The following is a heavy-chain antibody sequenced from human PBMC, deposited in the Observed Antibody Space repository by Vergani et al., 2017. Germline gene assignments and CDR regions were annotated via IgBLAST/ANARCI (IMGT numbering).Heavy chain of an antibody. CDR2: IKSKTDGGTT. CDR1: GFTFSNAW. Sequence: EVQLLESGGGLVQPGGSLRLSCAASGFTFSNAWMSWVRQAPGKGLEWVGRIKSKTDGGTTDYAAPVKGRFTISRDDSKNTLYLQMNSLKTEDTAVYYCTTDYQSKVVVAATFAFDIWGQGTMVTVSS. D-gene: IGHD2-15*01. CDR3: TTDYQSKVVVAATFAFDI. V-gene: IGHV3-15*01. J-gene: IGHJ3*02.